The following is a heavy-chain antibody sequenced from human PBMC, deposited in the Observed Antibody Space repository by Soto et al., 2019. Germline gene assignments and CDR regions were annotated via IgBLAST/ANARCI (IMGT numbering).Heavy chain of an antibody. J-gene: IGHJ4*02. Sequence: EVQLLESGGGLVQPGGSLRLSCAASGFTFSSYAMSWVRQAPGKGLEWVSGISSSGGSTYYADSVKGRFTISRDNSKNTVFLQMNSLRAEDTAVYYCAKLKGPYPLWGGPDYWGLGTLVTVSS. CDR3: AKLKGPYPLWGGPDY. V-gene: IGHV3-23*01. D-gene: IGHD3-3*01. CDR1: GFTFSSYA. CDR2: ISSSGGST.